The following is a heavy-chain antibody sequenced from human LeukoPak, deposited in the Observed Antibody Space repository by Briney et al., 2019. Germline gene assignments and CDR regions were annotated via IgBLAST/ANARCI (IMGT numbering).Heavy chain of an antibody. V-gene: IGHV3-21*01. Sequence: TGGSLRLSCAASGFTFSTYNMNWVRQAPGKGLEWVSSITSSSSYTFYADSVKGRFTISRDNAKSSLYLQMNSLRAEDTAVYYCAELGITMIGGVWGKGTTVTISS. J-gene: IGHJ6*04. CDR1: GFTFSTYN. CDR2: ITSSSSYT. D-gene: IGHD3-10*02. CDR3: AELGITMIGGV.